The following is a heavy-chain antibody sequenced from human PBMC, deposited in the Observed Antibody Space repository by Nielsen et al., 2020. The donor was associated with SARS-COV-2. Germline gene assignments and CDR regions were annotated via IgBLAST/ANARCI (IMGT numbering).Heavy chain of an antibody. Sequence: GGSPRLSCAASGFTFSSYSMNWVRQAPGKGLEWVSSISSSSSYIYYADSVKGRFTISRDNAKNSLYLQMNSLRAEDTAVYYCAREAHKIVLMVYAPHGFDPWGQGTLVTVSS. CDR2: ISSSSSYI. D-gene: IGHD2-8*01. CDR1: GFTFSSYS. V-gene: IGHV3-21*01. J-gene: IGHJ5*02. CDR3: AREAHKIVLMVYAPHGFDP.